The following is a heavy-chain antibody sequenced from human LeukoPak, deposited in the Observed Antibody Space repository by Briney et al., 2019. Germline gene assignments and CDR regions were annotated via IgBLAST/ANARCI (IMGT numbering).Heavy chain of an antibody. J-gene: IGHJ4*02. CDR3: VRDRSPGYFDY. CDR2: ISNSGNII. D-gene: IGHD3-10*01. V-gene: IGHV3-11*04. CDR1: GFTFSDYY. Sequence: PGGSLRLSCAASGFTFSDYYMSWIRQAPGKGLEWISYISNSGNIIYYADSVKGRFSISRDNAKNSLFLQMNSLRAEDTAVYYCVRDRSPGYFDYWGQGTLVTVSS.